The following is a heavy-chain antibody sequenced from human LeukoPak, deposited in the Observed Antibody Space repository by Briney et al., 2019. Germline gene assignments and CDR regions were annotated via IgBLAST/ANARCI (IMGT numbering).Heavy chain of an antibody. CDR3: ATGPLGGNGSYHFDY. Sequence: GGSLRLSCAASGFTFSSYWMSWVRQAPGKGLEWVANIKQDGSEKYYVDSVKGRFTISRDNAKNSLYLQMNSLRAEDTAVYYCATGPLGGNGSYHFDYWGQGTLVTVSS. D-gene: IGHD1-26*01. CDR1: GFTFSSYW. J-gene: IGHJ4*02. CDR2: IKQDGSEK. V-gene: IGHV3-7*01.